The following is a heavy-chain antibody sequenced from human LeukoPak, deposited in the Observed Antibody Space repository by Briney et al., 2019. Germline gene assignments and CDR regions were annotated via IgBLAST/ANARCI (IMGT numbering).Heavy chain of an antibody. CDR2: INHSGST. D-gene: IGHD6-6*01. V-gene: IGHV4-34*01. CDR3: ARGHGAARPRLFWFDP. CDR1: GGSITGYY. J-gene: IGHJ5*02. Sequence: SETLSLTCTVSGGSITGYYWSWIRQPPGKGLEWIGEINHSGSTNYNPSLKSRVTISVDTSKNQFSLKLSPVTAADTAVYYCARGHGAARPRLFWFDPWGQGTLVTVSS.